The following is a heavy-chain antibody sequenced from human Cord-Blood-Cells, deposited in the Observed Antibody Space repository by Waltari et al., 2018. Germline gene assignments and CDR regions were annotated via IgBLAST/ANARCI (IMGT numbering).Heavy chain of an antibody. V-gene: IGHV1-18*04. CDR3: ARGYPYDSSGYYAFDI. Sequence: QVQLVQSGAEVKKPGVSVKVYCKASGYTFTSYGISWVRQAPGQGREWMGWISAYNGNTNYAQKLQGRVTMTTDTSTSTAYMELRSLRSDDTAVYYCARGYPYDSSGYYAFDIWGQGTMVTVSS. J-gene: IGHJ3*02. CDR1: GYTFTSYG. CDR2: ISAYNGNT. D-gene: IGHD3-22*01.